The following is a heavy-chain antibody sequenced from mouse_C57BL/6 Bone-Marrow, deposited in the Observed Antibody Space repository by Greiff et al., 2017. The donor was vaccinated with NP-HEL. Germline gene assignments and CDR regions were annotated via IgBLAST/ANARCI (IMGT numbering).Heavy chain of an antibody. CDR1: GFSFNTYA. CDR2: IRSKSNNYAT. D-gene: IGHD2-4*01. Sequence: EVKVEESGGGLVQPKGSLKLSCAASGFSFNTYAMNWVRQAPGKGLEWVARIRSKSNNYATYYADSVKDRFTISRDDSESMLYLQMNNLKTEDTAMYYCVRHGDYDVWGQGTTLTVSS. V-gene: IGHV10-1*01. J-gene: IGHJ2*01. CDR3: VRHGDYDV.